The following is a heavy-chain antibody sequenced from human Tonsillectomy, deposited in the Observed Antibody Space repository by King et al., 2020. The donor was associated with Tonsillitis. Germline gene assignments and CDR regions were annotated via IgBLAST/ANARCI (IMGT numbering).Heavy chain of an antibody. CDR3: ARGLGEQWDYYMDV. D-gene: IGHD3-10*01. CDR1: GFTFSTYY. J-gene: IGHJ6*03. CDR2: IKEDGSEK. Sequence: VQLVESGGGLVQPGGSLRLSCADSGFTFSTYYMSWVRQAPGKGLEWVASIKEDGSEKYYADSVKGRLTISRDNAKNSLFLQMNSLRVEDTAVYYCARGLGEQWDYYMDVWGKGTTVTVSS. V-gene: IGHV3-7*03.